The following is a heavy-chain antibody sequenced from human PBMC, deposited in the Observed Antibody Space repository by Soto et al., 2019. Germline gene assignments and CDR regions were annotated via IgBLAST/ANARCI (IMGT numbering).Heavy chain of an antibody. Sequence: GGSLRLSCATSGFTFNRYPIHWVRQAPGKGLEWVAVVSYDGNTKFYLDSVKGRFTISRDDSKNTLYLQMNSLRAEDTAVYYCARPSEGDSNWFDPWGQGTLVTVSS. V-gene: IGHV3-30-3*01. J-gene: IGHJ5*02. CDR1: GFTFNRYP. CDR2: VSYDGNTK. CDR3: ARPSEGDSNWFDP. D-gene: IGHD2-21*02.